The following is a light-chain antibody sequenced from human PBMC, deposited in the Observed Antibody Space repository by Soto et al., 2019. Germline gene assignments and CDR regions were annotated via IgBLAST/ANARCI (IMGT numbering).Light chain of an antibody. CDR2: LNSDGSH. CDR1: SGHGSYA. CDR3: QTWGTGIVV. V-gene: IGLV4-69*01. Sequence: QLVLTQSPSASASLGASVKLTCTLSSGHGSYAIAWHQQHPEKGTRYLMKLNSDGSHSKGDGIPERFSGSSSGAERYLTISSLQSEDEADYYCQTWGTGIVVFGGGTKLTVL. J-gene: IGLJ2*01.